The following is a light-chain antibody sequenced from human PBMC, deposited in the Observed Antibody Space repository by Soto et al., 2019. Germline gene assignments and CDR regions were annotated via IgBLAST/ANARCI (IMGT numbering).Light chain of an antibody. V-gene: IGLV7-46*01. Sequence: QTVVTQEPSLTVSPGGTVTLTCGSSAGAGTSGHYPYWIQQKPGQAPRTLIYDTSNKHSWTPARFSGSLLGGKAALTLSGAQPEDEAEYYYFLFYSGARVFGGGTKLTVL. CDR2: DTS. J-gene: IGLJ2*01. CDR3: FLFYSGARV. CDR1: AGAGTSGHY.